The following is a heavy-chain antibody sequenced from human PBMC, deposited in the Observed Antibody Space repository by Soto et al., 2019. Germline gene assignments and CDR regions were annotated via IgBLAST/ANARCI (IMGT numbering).Heavy chain of an antibody. Sequence: SGGSLRLSCAGSGFTFRWFGMNWVRQAPGKGLEWVARISNDGSNEYYVDSVKGRFTISRDNSKNTLYLQMDSLRAEDTAVYYCAREPGVSSGWYVDYWGQGTLVTVSS. V-gene: IGHV3-30*03. D-gene: IGHD6-19*01. CDR2: ISNDGSNE. J-gene: IGHJ4*02. CDR1: GFTFRWFG. CDR3: AREPGVSSGWYVDY.